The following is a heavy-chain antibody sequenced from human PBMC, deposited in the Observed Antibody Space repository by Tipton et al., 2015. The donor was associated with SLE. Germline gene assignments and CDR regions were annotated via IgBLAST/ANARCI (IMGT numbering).Heavy chain of an antibody. CDR1: GGSFSGHY. Sequence: LRLSCAVYGGSFSGHYWIWIRQPPGKGLEWIGEISHSGSTNYNPSLKSRVSISVDRSKNQFSLKLNSVTAADTAVYYCARGHDYGDYGDYWGQGTLVTVSS. D-gene: IGHD4-17*01. V-gene: IGHV4-34*01. CDR3: ARGHDYGDYGDY. J-gene: IGHJ4*02. CDR2: ISHSGST.